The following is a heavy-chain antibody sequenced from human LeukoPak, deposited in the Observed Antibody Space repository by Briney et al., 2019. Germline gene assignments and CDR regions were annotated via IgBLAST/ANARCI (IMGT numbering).Heavy chain of an antibody. CDR1: GYTFTRYG. CDR3: ARRGRIVMVTAIPKDDAFDI. CDR2: INTYNGNT. V-gene: IGHV1-18*01. J-gene: IGHJ3*02. D-gene: IGHD2-21*02. Sequence: ASVKVSCXASGYTFTRYGISWVRQAPGQGLEWMGWINTYNGNTNYAQKFQGRVTMSTDTSTSTAYMELRSLRSDDTAVYYCARRGRIVMVTAIPKDDAFDIWGQGTMVTVSS.